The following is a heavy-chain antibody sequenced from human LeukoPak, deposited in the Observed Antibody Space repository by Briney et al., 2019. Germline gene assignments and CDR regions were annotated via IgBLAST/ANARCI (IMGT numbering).Heavy chain of an antibody. CDR1: GFTFSSYW. CDR3: AREILTGYAFDI. CDR2: ISYDGTNK. J-gene: IGHJ3*02. Sequence: GGSLRLSCTASGFTFSSYWMNWVRQAPGKGLEWVAFISYDGTNKYCADSVKGRFTISRDNSKNTLYLQMNSLRAEDTALYYCAREILTGYAFDIWGQGTMVTVSS. V-gene: IGHV3-30-3*01. D-gene: IGHD7-27*01.